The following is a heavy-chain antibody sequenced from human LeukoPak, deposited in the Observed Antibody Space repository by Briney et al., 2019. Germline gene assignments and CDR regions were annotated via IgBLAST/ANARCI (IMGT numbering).Heavy chain of an antibody. V-gene: IGHV1-18*01. CDR1: GYTFTSYG. D-gene: IGHD4-17*01. CDR2: ISAYNGNT. CDR3: AREGIHYGVTVY. Sequence: ASVKVSCKASGYTFTSYGIRWVRQAPGQGLEWMGWISAYNGNTNYAQKLQGRVTMTTDTSTSTAYMELRSLRSDDTAVYCCAREGIHYGVTVYWGQGTLVTVSS. J-gene: IGHJ4*02.